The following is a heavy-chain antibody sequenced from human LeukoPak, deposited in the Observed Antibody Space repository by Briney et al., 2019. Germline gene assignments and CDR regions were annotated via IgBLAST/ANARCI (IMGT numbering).Heavy chain of an antibody. CDR1: GYTFTSYG. Sequence: ASVKVSCKASGYTFTSYGISWVRQAPGQGLEWMGWISAYNGNTNYAQKLQGRVTMTTDTSTSTAHMELRSLRSDDTAVYYCARDPKTSYYYDSSGYSHFDYWGQGTLVTVSS. D-gene: IGHD3-22*01. J-gene: IGHJ4*02. V-gene: IGHV1-18*01. CDR3: ARDPKTSYYYDSSGYSHFDY. CDR2: ISAYNGNT.